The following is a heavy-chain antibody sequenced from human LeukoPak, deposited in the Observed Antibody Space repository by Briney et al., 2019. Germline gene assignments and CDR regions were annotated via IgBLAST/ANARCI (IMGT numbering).Heavy chain of an antibody. Sequence: ASVKVSCKASGGTFSSYAISWVRQAPGQGLEWMGGIIPIFGTANYAQKFQGRVTITADESTSTAYMELSSLRSEDTAVYYCARDKGWLRPLVGWGQGTLVTVSS. V-gene: IGHV1-69*13. D-gene: IGHD5-24*01. J-gene: IGHJ4*02. CDR3: ARDKGWLRPLVG. CDR2: IIPIFGTA. CDR1: GGTFSSYA.